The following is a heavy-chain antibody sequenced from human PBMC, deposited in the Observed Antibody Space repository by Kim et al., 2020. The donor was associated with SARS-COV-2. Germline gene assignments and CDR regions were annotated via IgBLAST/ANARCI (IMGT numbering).Heavy chain of an antibody. V-gene: IGHV3-23*01. J-gene: IGHJ6*02. CDR3: AKARGGDYYYYGKDV. D-gene: IGHD2-21*01. CDR2: ISGSGGST. CDR1: GFTFSSYA. Sequence: GGSLRLSCAASGFTFSSYAMSWVRQAPGKGLEWVSAISGSGGSTYYADSVKGRFTISRDNSKNTLYLQMNSLRAEDTAVYYCAKARGGDYYYYGKDVWGQGTTFTVSS.